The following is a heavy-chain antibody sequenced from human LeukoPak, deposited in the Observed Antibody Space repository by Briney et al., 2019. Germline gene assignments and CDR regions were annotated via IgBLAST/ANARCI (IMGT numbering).Heavy chain of an antibody. CDR1: GFTFSSYS. J-gene: IGHJ4*02. CDR2: ISSSSSYI. D-gene: IGHD6-6*01. V-gene: IGHV3-21*01. CDR3: ARDDLGSSDY. Sequence: PGGSLRLSCAASGFTFSSYSVNWVRQAPGKGLEWVLSISSSSSYIYYADSVKGRFTISRDNAKNSLYLQMNSLRAEDTAVYYCARDDLGSSDYWGQGTLVTVSS.